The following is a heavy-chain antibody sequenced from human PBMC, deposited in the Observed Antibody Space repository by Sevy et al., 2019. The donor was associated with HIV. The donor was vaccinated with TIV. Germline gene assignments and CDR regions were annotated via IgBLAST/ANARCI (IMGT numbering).Heavy chain of an antibody. CDR1: GGSISAYY. CDR3: GGAPPVRSGDDSLNWFDP. J-gene: IGHJ5*02. V-gene: IGHV4-59*01. CDR2: IYYSGST. D-gene: IGHD6-25*01. Sequence: SETLSLTCTIFGGSISAYYWSWFRQPPGRGLEYIGYIYYSGSTNYNPSLKSRVTISVDTSKNQFSLRLTSVTTAETATYYCGGAPPVRSGDDSLNWFDPWGQGALVTVSS.